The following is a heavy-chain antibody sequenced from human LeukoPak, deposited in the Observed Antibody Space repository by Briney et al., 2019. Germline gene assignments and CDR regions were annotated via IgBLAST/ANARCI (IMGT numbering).Heavy chain of an antibody. CDR2: IYNSGST. V-gene: IGHV4-39*01. D-gene: IGHD2-15*01. CDR3: ARHRGGIDY. CDR1: GGSISSSTYY. J-gene: IGHJ4*02. Sequence: SETLSLTCSVSGGSISSSTYYWGWIRQPPGKGLEWIGNIYNSGSTYYNPSLKSRVTISVDTSKNQFSLKLSSVTAADTAVYYCARHRGGIDYWGQGTLVTVSS.